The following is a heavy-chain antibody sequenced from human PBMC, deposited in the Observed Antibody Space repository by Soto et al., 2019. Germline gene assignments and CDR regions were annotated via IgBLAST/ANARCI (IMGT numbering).Heavy chain of an antibody. Sequence: QTLSLTCAISGDSVSSNSAAWNWIRQSPSRGLEWLGRTYYRSKWYNDYAVSVKSRITINPDTSKNQFSLQLNSVTPEDTAVYYCARGGRYYGSGSYSDYYYGMDVWGQGTTVTVSS. CDR3: ARGGRYYGSGSYSDYYYGMDV. CDR2: TYYRSKWYN. J-gene: IGHJ6*02. CDR1: GDSVSSNSAA. V-gene: IGHV6-1*01. D-gene: IGHD3-10*01.